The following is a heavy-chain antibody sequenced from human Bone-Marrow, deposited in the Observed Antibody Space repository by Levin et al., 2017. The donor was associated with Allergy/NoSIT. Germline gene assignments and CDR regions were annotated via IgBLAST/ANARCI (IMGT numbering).Heavy chain of an antibody. D-gene: IGHD1-1*01. CDR1: GYSFPTYW. CDR2: IYPGDSDT. CDR3: ARGPRKEGELDS. V-gene: IGHV5-51*01. J-gene: IGHJ4*02. Sequence: GASVKVSCKGSGYSFPTYWIGWVRQMPAKGLEWMGIIYPGDSDTRYSPSFHGQVTISVDKSISTAYLQWSSLKASDTAMYYCARGPRKEGELDSWGQGTLVTVSS.